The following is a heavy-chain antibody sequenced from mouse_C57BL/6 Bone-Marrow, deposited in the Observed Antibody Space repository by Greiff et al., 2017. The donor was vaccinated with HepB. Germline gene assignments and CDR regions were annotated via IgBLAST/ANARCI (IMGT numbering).Heavy chain of an antibody. V-gene: IGHV1-47*01. D-gene: IGHD1-1*01. Sequence: LQQPGAELVMPGASVKLSCKASGYTFTTYPIEWMKQNHGKSLEWIGNFHPYNDDTKYNEKFKGKATLTVEKSSSTVYLELSRLTSDDSAVYYCARRGYYYGSLDYWGQGTTLTVSS. CDR1: GYTFTTYP. J-gene: IGHJ2*01. CDR3: ARRGYYYGSLDY. CDR2: FHPYNDDT.